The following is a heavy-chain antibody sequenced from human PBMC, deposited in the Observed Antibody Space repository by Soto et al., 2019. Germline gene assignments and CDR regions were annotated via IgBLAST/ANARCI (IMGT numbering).Heavy chain of an antibody. CDR2: IYYSGST. V-gene: IGHV4-59*01. CDR1: GGSISSYS. Sequence: SETLSLTCTVSGGSISSYSWTWIRQPPGKGLEWIGYIYYSGSTNYNPSLKSRVTISVDTSKNQFSLKLSSVTAADTAVYYCAREGNWNYRWFDPWGQGTLVTVS. CDR3: AREGNWNYRWFDP. D-gene: IGHD1-7*01. J-gene: IGHJ5*02.